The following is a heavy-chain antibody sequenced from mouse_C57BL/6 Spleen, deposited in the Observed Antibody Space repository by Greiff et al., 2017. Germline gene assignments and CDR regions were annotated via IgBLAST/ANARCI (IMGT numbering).Heavy chain of an antibody. D-gene: IGHD1-1*01. CDR1: GYSFTDSN. Sequence: EVKLMESGPELLKPGASVKISCKVPGYSFTDSNMNWVKQSNGKSLDGVGVIIPNYGTSSSNQKFKGKATLTVDKSSSTAYMQLNSLISEDTAVYYCAIKLLRYWYFDVWGTGTTVTVSS. CDR2: IIPNYGTS. CDR3: AIKLLRYWYFDV. V-gene: IGHV1-39*01. J-gene: IGHJ1*03.